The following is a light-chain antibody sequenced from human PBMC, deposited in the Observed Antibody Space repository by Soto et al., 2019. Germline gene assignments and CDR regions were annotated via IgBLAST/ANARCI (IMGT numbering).Light chain of an antibody. CDR2: KAS. CDR3: QQYNSYWT. J-gene: IGKJ1*01. V-gene: IGKV1-5*03. Sequence: DIQMTQSPSTLSASVGDRVTISCRASQSVNSWLAWYQQKPGKAPKLLIYKASSLESGVPSRFSGSGSGTEFTLTIRCLQPDDIATYYCQQYNSYWTFGQGTKVEIK. CDR1: QSVNSW.